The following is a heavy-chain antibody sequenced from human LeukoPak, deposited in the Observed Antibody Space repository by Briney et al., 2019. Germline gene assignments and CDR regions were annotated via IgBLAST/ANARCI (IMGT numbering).Heavy chain of an antibody. V-gene: IGHV3-53*01. CDR2: IYNDGGT. CDR3: ARLYYDILTAIRN. CDR1: GFTFSSYS. J-gene: IGHJ4*02. Sequence: GGSLRLSCTASGFTFSSYSMNWVRQAPGKGLEWVSIIYNDGGTYYADSVKGRFTISRDNSKNTLFLQMNSLRAEDTAVYFCARLYYDILTAIRNWGQGTLVTVSS. D-gene: IGHD3-9*01.